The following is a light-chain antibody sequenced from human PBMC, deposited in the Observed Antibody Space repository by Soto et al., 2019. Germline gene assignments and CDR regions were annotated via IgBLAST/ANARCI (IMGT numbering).Light chain of an antibody. Sequence: EIVLTQSPGTLSLSPGERATLSCRASQTVSSNYLTWFQQKGGQAPRLLIYDASTRATGIPDRFSGSGSGTDFTLTISRLEPEDFAVYYCQQYGSSPRTFGQGTKVDI. J-gene: IGKJ1*01. CDR2: DAS. V-gene: IGKV3-20*01. CDR1: QTVSSNY. CDR3: QQYGSSPRT.